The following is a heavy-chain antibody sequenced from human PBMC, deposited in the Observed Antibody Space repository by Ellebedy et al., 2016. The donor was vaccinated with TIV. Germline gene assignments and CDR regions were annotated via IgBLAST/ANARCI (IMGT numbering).Heavy chain of an antibody. Sequence: SETLSLXCTVSGDSISSYYWSWIRQPPGKGLEWIGEINHSGTTNYNPSLKSRVTISVDTSKNQFSLKLSSVTAADTAVYYCAREGDYFFEYWGQGTLVTVSS. CDR2: INHSGTT. CDR3: AREGDYFFEY. D-gene: IGHD2-21*02. CDR1: GDSISSYY. V-gene: IGHV4-34*01. J-gene: IGHJ4*02.